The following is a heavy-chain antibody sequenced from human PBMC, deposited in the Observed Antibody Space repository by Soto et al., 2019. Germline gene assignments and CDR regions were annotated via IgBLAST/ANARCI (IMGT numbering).Heavy chain of an antibody. Sequence: SETLSLTCTVSNYSISSGYYWGWIRQSPGEGLEWIVSMYHSGTTYYNPSLKSRVTISIDTSKNQFSLKLASVTSADTAVYFCARLAFGPIDYWGQGTLVTVS. CDR2: MYHSGTT. D-gene: IGHD3-16*01. J-gene: IGHJ4*02. CDR3: ARLAFGPIDY. CDR1: NYSISSGYY. V-gene: IGHV4-38-2*02.